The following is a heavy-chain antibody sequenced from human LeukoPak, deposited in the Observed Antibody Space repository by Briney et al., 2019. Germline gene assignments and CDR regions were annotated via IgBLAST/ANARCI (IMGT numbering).Heavy chain of an antibody. V-gene: IGHV4-31*03. J-gene: IGHJ4*02. CDR3: ARTPQVIFDY. Sequence: SETLSLTCTVSGGSISSGGYYWSWIRQHPGKGLEWIGYIYYSGSTYYNPSLKSRVTISVDTSKNQFSLKLSSVTAVDTAVYYCARTPQVIFDYWGQGTLVTVSS. CDR2: IYYSGST. D-gene: IGHD3-22*01. CDR1: GGSISSGGYY.